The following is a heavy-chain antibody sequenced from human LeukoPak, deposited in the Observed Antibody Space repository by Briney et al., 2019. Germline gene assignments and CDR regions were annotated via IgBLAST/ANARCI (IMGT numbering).Heavy chain of an antibody. V-gene: IGHV3-7*01. D-gene: IGHD1-26*01. J-gene: IGHJ4*02. CDR3: ARETGWELLGTYHFDY. Sequence: GGSLRLSCAASGFTFRGFWMSWVRQAPGKGLERVANIKQDGGEKYYVDSAKGRFTISRDNAKNSLYLQMNSLRAEDTGVYYCARETGWELLGTYHFDYWGQGTLVTVSS. CDR1: GFTFRGFW. CDR2: IKQDGGEK.